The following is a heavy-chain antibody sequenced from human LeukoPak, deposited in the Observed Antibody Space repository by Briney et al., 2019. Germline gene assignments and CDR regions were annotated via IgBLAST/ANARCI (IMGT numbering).Heavy chain of an antibody. Sequence: GGSLRLSCAASGFIFSHYGMHWVRQAPGKGLEWVAVIWSDGTNRYYADSAKGRFSINRDDSQKRVFLQMDSLRAEDTAVYYCARDAQRGFDYSNSLQYWGQGALVTVSS. CDR1: GFIFSHYG. J-gene: IGHJ4*02. CDR3: ARDAQRGFDYSNSLQY. V-gene: IGHV3-33*02. CDR2: IWSDGTNR. D-gene: IGHD4-11*01.